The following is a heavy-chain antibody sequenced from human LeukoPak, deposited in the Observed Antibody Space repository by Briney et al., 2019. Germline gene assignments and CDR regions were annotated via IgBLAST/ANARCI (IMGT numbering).Heavy chain of an antibody. D-gene: IGHD3-3*01. CDR2: ISTYNGDT. V-gene: IGHV1-18*01. CDR3: ARDPSNTSGYYAYLDY. CDR1: GYTFTSHG. J-gene: IGHJ4*02. Sequence: ASVKVSCKASGYTFTSHGISWVRQAPGQGLEWMGWISTYNGDTKYTQKTQGRVTMTTAASTSTAYMELRSLRSDDTAVYYCARDPSNTSGYYAYLDYWGQGTLVTVSS.